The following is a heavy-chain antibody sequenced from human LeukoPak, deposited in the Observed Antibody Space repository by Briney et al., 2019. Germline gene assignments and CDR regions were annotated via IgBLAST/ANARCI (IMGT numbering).Heavy chain of an antibody. D-gene: IGHD3-10*01. CDR2: IYYSGST. CDR1: GGSISSYY. CDR3: ARALVWFGIARDFDL. V-gene: IGHV4-59*01. J-gene: IGHJ2*01. Sequence: PSETLSLTCTVSGGSISSYYWSWIRQPPGKGLEWIGYIYYSGSTNYNPSLKSRVTISVDTSKNQFSLKLSSVTAADTAVYYCARALVWFGIARDFDLWGRGTLDTVSS.